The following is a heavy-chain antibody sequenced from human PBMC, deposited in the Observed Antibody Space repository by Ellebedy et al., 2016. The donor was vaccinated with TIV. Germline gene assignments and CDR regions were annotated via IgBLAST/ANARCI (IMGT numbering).Heavy chain of an antibody. CDR3: AREDDSDALDI. D-gene: IGHD2-15*01. Sequence: AASVKVSCKTSGYTFSRHGLNWVRHAPEQRLEWMGWISTYSGNTKYAQKFQGRVTMTTDTSTGTAYMELRSLTSDDTAVYYCAREDDSDALDIWGQGTMVIVSS. J-gene: IGHJ3*02. CDR1: GYTFSRHG. CDR2: ISTYSGNT. V-gene: IGHV1-18*01.